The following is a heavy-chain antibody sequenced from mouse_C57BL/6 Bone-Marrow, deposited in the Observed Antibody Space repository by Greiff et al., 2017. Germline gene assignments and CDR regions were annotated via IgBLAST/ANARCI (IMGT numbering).Heavy chain of an antibody. CDR2: IYPRSGNT. V-gene: IGHV1-81*01. CDR3: ARSVLLFAY. J-gene: IGHJ3*01. Sequence: QVQLKESGAELARPGASVKLSCKASGYTFTSYGISWVKQRTGQGLEWIGEIYPRSGNTYYNEKFKGKATLTADKSSSTAYMELRSLTSEDSAVXFGARSVLLFAYWGQGTLVTVSA. CDR1: GYTFTSYG.